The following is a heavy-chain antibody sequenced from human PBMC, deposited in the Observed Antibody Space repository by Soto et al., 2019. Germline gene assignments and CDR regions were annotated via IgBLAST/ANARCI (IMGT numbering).Heavy chain of an antibody. D-gene: IGHD3-9*01. J-gene: IGHJ4*02. V-gene: IGHV3-48*01. CDR3: ARVAYDILTGLPTDFDY. CDR2: ISSSSSTI. CDR1: GFTFSSYS. Sequence: PGGSLRLSCAASGFTFSSYSMNWVRQAPGKGLEWVSYISSSSSTIYYADSVKGRFTISRDNSKNTLYLQMNSLRAEDTAVYYCARVAYDILTGLPTDFDYWGQGTLVTVSS.